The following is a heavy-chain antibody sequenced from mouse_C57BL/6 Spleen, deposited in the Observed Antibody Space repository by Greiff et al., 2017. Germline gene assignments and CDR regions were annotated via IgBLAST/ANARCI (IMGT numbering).Heavy chain of an antibody. CDR1: GYTFTDYY. V-gene: IGHV1-26*01. CDR3: APWVGYYDAMDD. Sequence: EVQLQQSGPELVKPGASVKISCKASGYTFTDYYMNWVKQSHGKGLEWIGDINPNNGGTRYNQKFKGKATLTVDKSSSTAYLELRSLTSEDSAVYYCAPWVGYYDAMDDWGQGTSVTVSS. CDR2: INPNNGGT. D-gene: IGHD2-2*01. J-gene: IGHJ4*01.